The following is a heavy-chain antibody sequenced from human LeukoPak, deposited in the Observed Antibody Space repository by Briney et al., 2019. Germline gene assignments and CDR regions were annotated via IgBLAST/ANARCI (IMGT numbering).Heavy chain of an antibody. CDR2: ISSSSSSYI. D-gene: IGHD2-21*02. CDR3: ARDLVDCGGDCSSNYYYYGMDV. CDR1: GFTFSSYS. Sequence: GGSLRLSCAASGFTFSSYSMNWVRQAPGKGLEWVSSISSSSSSYIYYADSVKGRSTISRDNAKNSLYLQMNSLRAEDTAVYYCARDLVDCGGDCSSNYYYYGMDVWGQGTTVTVSS. V-gene: IGHV3-21*01. J-gene: IGHJ6*02.